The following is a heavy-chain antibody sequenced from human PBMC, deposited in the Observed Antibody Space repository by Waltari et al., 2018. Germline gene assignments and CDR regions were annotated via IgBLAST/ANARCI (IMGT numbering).Heavy chain of an antibody. J-gene: IGHJ4*02. V-gene: IGHV3-23*04. CDR2: IRCSGGRT. Sequence: EVQLVESGGGLVQPGGSLRLSCAASGFTFSSYAMSWVRQAPGKGLGWVSGIRCSGGRTYYADSVKGRFNISRDKSKNTLYLQMNSLRGEDTAVYYCAKFGGSGSYYNPVEYWGQGTLVTVSS. CDR3: AKFGGSGSYYNPVEY. D-gene: IGHD3-10*01. CDR1: GFTFSSYA.